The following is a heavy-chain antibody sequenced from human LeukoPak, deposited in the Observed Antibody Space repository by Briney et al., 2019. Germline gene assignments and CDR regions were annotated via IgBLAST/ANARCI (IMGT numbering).Heavy chain of an antibody. CDR1: GFTFSNAW. CDR2: IKSKTDGGTT. V-gene: IGHV3-15*01. Sequence: GGSLRLSCAASGFTFSNAWKSWVRQAPGKGLEWVGCIKSKTDGGTTDYAAPVKGRFTISRDDSKNTLYLQMNSLKTEDTAVYYCTTASYHYYDSSGYYLWGQGTLVTVSS. CDR3: TTASYHYYDSSGYYL. D-gene: IGHD3-22*01. J-gene: IGHJ5*02.